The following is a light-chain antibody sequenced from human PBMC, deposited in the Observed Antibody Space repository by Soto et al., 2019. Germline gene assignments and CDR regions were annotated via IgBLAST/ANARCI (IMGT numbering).Light chain of an antibody. CDR2: GAS. CDR3: QQRTDRPPWT. Sequence: DIVLTQSPGTLSLSQGERATLSCRASQSVSSSYLAWYQQKPGQAPRLLIYGASSRATGIPDRFSGSGSGTDFTLSISSLEPEDFAVYYCQQRTDRPPWTFGQGTKVDIK. V-gene: IGKV3D-20*02. J-gene: IGKJ1*01. CDR1: QSVSSSY.